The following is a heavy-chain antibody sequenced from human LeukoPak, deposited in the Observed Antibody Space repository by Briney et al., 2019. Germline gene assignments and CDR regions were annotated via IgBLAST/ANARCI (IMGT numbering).Heavy chain of an antibody. CDR2: ISGSGGST. CDR1: GFTFSSYA. V-gene: IGHV3-23*01. Sequence: PGGSLRLSCAASGFTFSSYAMSWVRQAPGKGLEWVSAISGSGGSTYYADSVKGRFTISRDNSKNTLYLQMNSLRAEDTAAYYCARGGLYSSSWYADYWGQGTLVTVSS. D-gene: IGHD6-13*01. J-gene: IGHJ4*02. CDR3: ARGGLYSSSWYADY.